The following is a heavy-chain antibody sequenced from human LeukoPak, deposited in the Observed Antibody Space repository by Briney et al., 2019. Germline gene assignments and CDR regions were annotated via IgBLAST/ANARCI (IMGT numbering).Heavy chain of an antibody. Sequence: PGGSLRLSCAASGFTFSNYAMSWVRQAPGKGLEWVSGISGSGRSTYYADSLKGRFTISRDNSKNTLYVQMNSLTDEDTAVYYCAKARTEHYSSTWPMDSWGQGTLVTVSS. D-gene: IGHD6-13*01. CDR2: ISGSGRST. CDR3: AKARTEHYSSTWPMDS. V-gene: IGHV3-23*01. J-gene: IGHJ4*02. CDR1: GFTFSNYA.